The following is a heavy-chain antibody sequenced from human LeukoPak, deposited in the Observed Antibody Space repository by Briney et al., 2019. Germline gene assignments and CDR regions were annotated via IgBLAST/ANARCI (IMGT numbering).Heavy chain of an antibody. CDR2: IYYSGST. V-gene: IGHV4-61*01. J-gene: IGHJ5*02. D-gene: IGHD3-22*01. CDR1: GGSVSSGSYY. Sequence: SETLSLTCTVSGGSVSSGSYYWSWIRQPPGKGLEWIGYIYYSGSTNYNPSLKSRVTISVDTSKNQFSLKLSSVTAADTAVYYCARDSYYDSSGPWGPGTLVTVSS. CDR3: ARDSYYDSSGP.